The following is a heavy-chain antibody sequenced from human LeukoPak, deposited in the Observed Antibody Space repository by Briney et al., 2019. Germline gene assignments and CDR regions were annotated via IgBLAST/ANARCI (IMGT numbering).Heavy chain of an antibody. V-gene: IGHV1-18*01. CDR1: GYTFTTYD. Sequence: ASVKVSCKASGYTFTTYDVTWVRQAPGQGLEWMGWISAYNGNTNYAQKLQGRVTMTTDTSTSTAYMELRSLRSDDTAAYYCARVTDNYWGQGTLVTVSS. D-gene: IGHD2-15*01. CDR3: ARVTDNY. J-gene: IGHJ4*02. CDR2: ISAYNGNT.